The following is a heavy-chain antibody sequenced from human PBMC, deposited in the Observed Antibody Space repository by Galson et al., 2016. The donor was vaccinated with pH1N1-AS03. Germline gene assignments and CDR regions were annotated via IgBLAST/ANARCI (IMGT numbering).Heavy chain of an antibody. V-gene: IGHV3-53*01. D-gene: IGHD3-16*01. CDR2: IYGGGDT. CDR1: GFTINNNY. Sequence: SLRLSCAASGFTINNNYMSWVRQAPGKGLEWVSVIYGGGDTFYADSAKGRFTISQDNSKNTVYLQMNSLRVEDTAVYYCAREPWGSTQGEYWGQGTLVTVSS. J-gene: IGHJ4*02. CDR3: AREPWGSTQGEY.